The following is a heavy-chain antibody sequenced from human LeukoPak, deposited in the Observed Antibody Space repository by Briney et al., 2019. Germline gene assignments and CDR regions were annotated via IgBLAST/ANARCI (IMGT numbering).Heavy chain of an antibody. CDR1: GFTFGSYA. Sequence: GGSLRLSCAASGFTFGSYAMSWVRQAPGKGLEWVSAISGSGGSTYYADSVKGRFTISRDNSKNTLYLQMNSLRAEDTAVYYCAKDRIVVVPAANWGYFQHWGQGTLVTVSS. D-gene: IGHD2-2*01. J-gene: IGHJ1*01. V-gene: IGHV3-23*01. CDR2: ISGSGGST. CDR3: AKDRIVVVPAANWGYFQH.